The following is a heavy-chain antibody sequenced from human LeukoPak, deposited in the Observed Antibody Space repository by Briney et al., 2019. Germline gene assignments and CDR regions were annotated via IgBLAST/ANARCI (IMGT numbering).Heavy chain of an antibody. CDR3: ARCGSYCLDY. D-gene: IGHD1-26*01. CDR2: IYHTGHT. Sequence: SETLSLTCTVSGGSMSSYYWSWIRQPPGKGLEWIGEIYHTGHTNYNPSLKSRLTISIDKSKNHFSLELSSVTGADTAVYYCARCGSYCLDYWGQGTLVTVSS. J-gene: IGHJ4*02. V-gene: IGHV4-59*12. CDR1: GGSMSSYY.